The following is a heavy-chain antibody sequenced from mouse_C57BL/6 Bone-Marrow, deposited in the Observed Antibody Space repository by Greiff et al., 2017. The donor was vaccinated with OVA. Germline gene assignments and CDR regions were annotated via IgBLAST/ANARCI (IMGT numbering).Heavy chain of an antibody. J-gene: IGHJ3*01. D-gene: IGHD1-1*01. CDR3: ARGYYYGSAWFAY. CDR1: GYTFTSYW. Sequence: VKLQQPGAELVKPGASVKLSCKASGYTFTSYWMHWVKQRPGQGLEWIGMIHPNSGSTNYNEKFKSKATLAVDKSSSTAYMQLSSLTSEDAAVYYCARGYYYGSAWFAYWGQGTLVTVSA. V-gene: IGHV1-64*01. CDR2: IHPNSGST.